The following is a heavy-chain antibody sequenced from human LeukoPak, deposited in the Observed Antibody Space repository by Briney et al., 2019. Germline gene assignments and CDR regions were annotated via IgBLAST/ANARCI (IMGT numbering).Heavy chain of an antibody. V-gene: IGHV3-7*01. J-gene: IGHJ4*02. Sequence: GGSLRLSCVGSGFTFSDAWISWVRQAPGKGLEWVANIKQDGSEKYYVDSVKGRFTISRDNAKNSLYLQMNSLRAEDTAMYYCARDSAGNDYWGQGTLVTVSS. D-gene: IGHD6-13*01. CDR2: IKQDGSEK. CDR1: GFTFSDAW. CDR3: ARDSAGNDY.